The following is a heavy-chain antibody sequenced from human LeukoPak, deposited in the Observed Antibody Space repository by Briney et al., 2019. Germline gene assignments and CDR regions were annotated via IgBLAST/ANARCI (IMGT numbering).Heavy chain of an antibody. CDR1: GFSFGDYA. CDR3: SRGQTENGAKYFSDH. V-gene: IGHV3-49*04. D-gene: IGHD4/OR15-4a*01. J-gene: IGHJ4*02. CDR2: IRSKTFGEIP. Sequence: GGSLRLSCTASGFSFGDYAVSWVRQAPGKGLEWVSLIRSKTFGEIPEYGASVRGRFTVSRDDSQGISYLQMNSLKTEDTAVYYCSRGQTENGAKYFSDHWGQGTLVTVSS.